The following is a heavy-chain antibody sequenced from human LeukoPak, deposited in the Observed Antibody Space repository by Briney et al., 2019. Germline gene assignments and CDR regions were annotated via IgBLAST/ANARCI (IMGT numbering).Heavy chain of an antibody. Sequence: PGRSLRLSCAASGFTFSSYGMHWVRQAPGKGLEWVAVIWYDGSNKYYADSVKGRFTISRDNSKNTLYLQMNSLRAEDTAVYYCARDLATQRLRYFDWLRPYYYYYYGMDVWGQGTTVTVSS. J-gene: IGHJ6*02. V-gene: IGHV3-33*01. CDR2: IWYDGSNK. CDR3: ARDLATQRLRYFDWLRPYYYYYYGMDV. CDR1: GFTFSSYG. D-gene: IGHD3-9*01.